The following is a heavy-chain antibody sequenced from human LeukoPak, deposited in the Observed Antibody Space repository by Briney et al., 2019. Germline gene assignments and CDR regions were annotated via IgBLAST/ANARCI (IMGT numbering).Heavy chain of an antibody. CDR1: GGSISSYY. Sequence: PSETLSLTCTVSGGSISSYYWSWIRQPAGKGLEWIGRIYTSGSTNYNPSLKSRVTMSVDTSKNQFSLKLSSVTAADTAVYYCARDFRYCSGGSCYSYFDYWGQGILVTVSS. CDR2: IYTSGST. J-gene: IGHJ4*02. CDR3: ARDFRYCSGGSCYSYFDY. V-gene: IGHV4-4*07. D-gene: IGHD2-15*01.